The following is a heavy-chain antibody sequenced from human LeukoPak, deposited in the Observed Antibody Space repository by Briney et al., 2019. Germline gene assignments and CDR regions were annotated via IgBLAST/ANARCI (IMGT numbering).Heavy chain of an antibody. D-gene: IGHD3-9*01. CDR1: GGSISSYY. V-gene: IGHV4-4*09. CDR2: IYTSGST. CDR3: ARRILNGYYKDAFDI. Sequence: PSETLSLTCTVSGGSISSYYWSWIRQPPGRGLEWIGYIYTSGSTNYNPSLKSRVTISVDTSKNQFSLKLSSVTAADTAVYYCARRILNGYYKDAFDIWGQGTMVTVSS. J-gene: IGHJ3*02.